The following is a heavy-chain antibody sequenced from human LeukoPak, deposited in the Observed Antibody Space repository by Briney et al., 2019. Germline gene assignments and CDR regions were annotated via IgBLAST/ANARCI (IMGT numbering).Heavy chain of an antibody. D-gene: IGHD1-26*01. CDR2: INWNGGST. J-gene: IGHJ4*02. Sequence: GGSLTLSCAASGFTLDDYGMSWVRQAGGKGLEWVSGINWNGGSTGYADSVKGRFTISRDNAKNSLYLQMNSLRAEDTALYHCARVGGSYLGYYFDYWGQGTLVTVSS. V-gene: IGHV3-20*01. CDR3: ARVGGSYLGYYFDY. CDR1: GFTLDDYG.